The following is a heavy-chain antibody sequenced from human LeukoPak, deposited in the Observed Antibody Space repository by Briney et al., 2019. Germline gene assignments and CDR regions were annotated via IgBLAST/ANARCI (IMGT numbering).Heavy chain of an antibody. Sequence: GGSLRLSCAASGLTFSSYAMSWVRQAPGKGLEWVSAISGSGGSTYYADSVKGRFTISRDNSKNTLYLQMNSLRAEDTAVYYCAKDLYYDSSGYYRTLGYFDYWGQGTLVTVSS. D-gene: IGHD3-22*01. J-gene: IGHJ4*02. CDR2: ISGSGGST. CDR3: AKDLYYDSSGYYRTLGYFDY. V-gene: IGHV3-23*01. CDR1: GLTFSSYA.